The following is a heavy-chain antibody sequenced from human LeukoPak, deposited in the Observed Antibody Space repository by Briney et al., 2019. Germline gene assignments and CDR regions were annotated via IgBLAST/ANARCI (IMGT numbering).Heavy chain of an antibody. D-gene: IGHD6-19*01. Sequence: GGSLRLSCAASGFTFSSYSMNWVRQAPGKGLEWVSSISSSSYIYYADSVKGRFTISRDNAKNSLYLQMNSLRAEDTAVYYCARDRAVAGLYYFDYWGQGILVTVSS. CDR2: ISSSSYI. CDR1: GFTFSSYS. V-gene: IGHV3-21*01. CDR3: ARDRAVAGLYYFDY. J-gene: IGHJ4*02.